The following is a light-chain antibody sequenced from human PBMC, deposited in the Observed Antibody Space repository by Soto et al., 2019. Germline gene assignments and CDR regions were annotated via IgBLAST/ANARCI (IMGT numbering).Light chain of an antibody. V-gene: IGLV2-14*01. CDR1: SGDVGAYNY. CDR3: SSFTNTYSYV. J-gene: IGLJ1*01. CDR2: DVS. Sequence: QSALTQPASVSGSPGQSITISCTGTSGDVGAYNYVSWYQQHPGKAPRLMIYDVSNRPPGASNRFSGSKSGNTASLTISGLQAEDEADYYCSSFTNTYSYVFGTGTKLTVL.